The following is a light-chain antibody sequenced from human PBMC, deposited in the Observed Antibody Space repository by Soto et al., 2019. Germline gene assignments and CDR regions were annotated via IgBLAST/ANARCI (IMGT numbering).Light chain of an antibody. CDR2: EVS. CDR1: SIDVDFYNF. Sequence: QSVLTQPASVAGSPGQSITISCTGTSIDVDFYNFVSWYQQHPGKAPKLIIYEVSNRSSGVSSRFSGSKSGNTASLTISGLRAEDEADYYCSSSTLTSYVFXTGTKVTVL. CDR3: SSSTLTSYV. J-gene: IGLJ1*01. V-gene: IGLV2-14*01.